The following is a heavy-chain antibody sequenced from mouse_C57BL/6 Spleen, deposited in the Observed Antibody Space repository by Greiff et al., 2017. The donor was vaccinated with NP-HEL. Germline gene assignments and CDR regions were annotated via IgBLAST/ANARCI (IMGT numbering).Heavy chain of an antibody. CDR2: IHPNSGST. V-gene: IGHV1-64*01. CDR3: ARYDGSSHWYFDV. CDR1: GYTFTSYW. D-gene: IGHD1-1*01. Sequence: VQLQQPGAELVKPGASVKLSCKASGYTFTSYWMHWVKQRPGQGLEWIGMIHPNSGSTNYNAKFKSKATLTVDKSSSTAYMQLSSLTSEDSAVYYCARYDGSSHWYFDVWGTGTTVTVSS. J-gene: IGHJ1*03.